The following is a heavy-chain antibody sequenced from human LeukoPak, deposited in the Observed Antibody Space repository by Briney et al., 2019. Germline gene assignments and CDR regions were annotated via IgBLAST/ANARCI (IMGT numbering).Heavy chain of an antibody. J-gene: IGHJ6*03. CDR2: ISSSSSYI. V-gene: IGHV3-21*01. CDR1: GFTFSSYS. Sequence: GGSLRLSCAASGFTFSSYSMNWVRQAPGKGLEWVSSISSSSSYIYYADSVKGRFTISRDNSKNTLYLQMSSLRPEDTAVYYCAKHITFGETRYMDVWGKGTTVTISS. CDR3: AKHITFGETRYMDV. D-gene: IGHD3-16*01.